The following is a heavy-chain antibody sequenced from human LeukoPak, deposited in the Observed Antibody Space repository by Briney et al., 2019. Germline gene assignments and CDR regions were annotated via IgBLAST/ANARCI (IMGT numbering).Heavy chain of an antibody. D-gene: IGHD3-10*01. J-gene: IGHJ4*02. Sequence: GGSLRLSCAASGFTFSSYWMSWVRQAPGKGLEWVSGISGGGSGAVYADSVKGRFTISRDNSKNTMYLQMNSLRVEDTAVYYCAKGFFHFYGSGTYALEYWGQGIQVTVSS. CDR3: AKGFFHFYGSGTYALEY. CDR2: ISGGGSGA. CDR1: GFTFSSYW. V-gene: IGHV3-23*01.